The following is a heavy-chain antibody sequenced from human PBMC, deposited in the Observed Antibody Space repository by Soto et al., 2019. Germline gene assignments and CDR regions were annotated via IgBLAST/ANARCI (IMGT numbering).Heavy chain of an antibody. V-gene: IGHV3-53*01. CDR3: ARVRSSSWYNWFDP. J-gene: IGHJ5*02. Sequence: PGGSLRLSCAASGFTVSSNYMSWVRQAPGKGLEWVSVIYSGGSTYYADSVKGRFTISRDNSKNTLYLQMNSLRAEDTAVYYCARVRSSSWYNWFDPWGQGTLVTVSS. CDR2: IYSGGST. CDR1: GFTVSSNY. D-gene: IGHD6-13*01.